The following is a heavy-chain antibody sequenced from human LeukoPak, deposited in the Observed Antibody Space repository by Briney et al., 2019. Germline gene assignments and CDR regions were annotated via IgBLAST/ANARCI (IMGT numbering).Heavy chain of an antibody. D-gene: IGHD6-13*01. J-gene: IGHJ2*01. V-gene: IGHV3-48*04. Sequence: GGSLRLSCAASGFTFSSYSMNWVRQAPGKGLEWVSYISSSSSTIYYADSVKGRFTISRDNAKNSLYLQMNSLRAEDTAVYYCARAHIAAAGTGWYFDLWGRGTLVTVSS. CDR2: ISSSSSTI. CDR1: GFTFSSYS. CDR3: ARAHIAAAGTGWYFDL.